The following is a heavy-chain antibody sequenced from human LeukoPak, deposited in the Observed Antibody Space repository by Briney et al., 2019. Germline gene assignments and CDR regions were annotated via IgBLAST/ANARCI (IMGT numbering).Heavy chain of an antibody. CDR2: INHSGST. J-gene: IGHJ6*03. D-gene: IGHD6-19*01. CDR1: GGSFSGYY. CDR3: ARGPVAGGMDV. Sequence: PSETLSLTCAVYGGSFSGYYWSWIRQPPGRGLEWIGEINHSGSTNYNPSLKSRVTISVDTSKNQFSLKLSSVTAADTAVYYCARGPVAGGMDVWGKGTTVTVSS. V-gene: IGHV4-34*01.